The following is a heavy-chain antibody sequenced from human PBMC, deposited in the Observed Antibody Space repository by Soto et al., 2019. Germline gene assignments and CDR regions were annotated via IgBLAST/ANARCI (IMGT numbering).Heavy chain of an antibody. Sequence: SETLSLTCTVSGGSISSGDYYWSWIRQPPGKGLEWIGYIYYSGSTYYNPSLKSRVTISVDTSKNQFSLKLSSVTAADTAVYYCARGNPSYYYGSGTLDYWGQGTLVTVSS. CDR2: IYYSGST. J-gene: IGHJ4*02. CDR3: ARGNPSYYYGSGTLDY. CDR1: GGSISSGDYY. D-gene: IGHD3-10*01. V-gene: IGHV4-30-4*01.